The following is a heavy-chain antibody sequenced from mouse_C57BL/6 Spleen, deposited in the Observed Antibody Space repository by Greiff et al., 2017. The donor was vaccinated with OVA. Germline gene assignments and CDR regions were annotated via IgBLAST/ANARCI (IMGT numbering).Heavy chain of an antibody. CDR2: FHPYNDDT. J-gene: IGHJ1*03. CDR1: GYTFTTYP. V-gene: IGHV1-47*01. CDR3: ARGSYDGYLYFDV. Sequence: QVQLKESGAELVKPGASVKMSCKASGYTFTTYPIEWMKQNHGKSLEWIGNFHPYNDDTKYNEKFKGKATLTVEKSSSTVYLELSRLTSDDSAVYYCARGSYDGYLYFDVWGTGTTVTVSS. D-gene: IGHD2-3*01.